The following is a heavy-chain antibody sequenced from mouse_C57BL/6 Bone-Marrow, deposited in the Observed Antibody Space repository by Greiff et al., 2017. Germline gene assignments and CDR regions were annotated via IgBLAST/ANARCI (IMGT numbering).Heavy chain of an antibody. CDR1: GYAFSSYW. CDR2: IYPGDGDT. J-gene: IGHJ4*01. CDR3: ARRSNYPSAMDY. D-gene: IGHD2-5*01. Sequence: QVQLQQSGAELVKPGASVKISCKASGYAFSSYWMNWVKQRPGKGLEWIGQIYPGDGDTNYNGKFKGKATLTADKSSSTAYMQLSSLTSEDSAVYFCARRSNYPSAMDYWGQGTSVTVSS. V-gene: IGHV1-80*01.